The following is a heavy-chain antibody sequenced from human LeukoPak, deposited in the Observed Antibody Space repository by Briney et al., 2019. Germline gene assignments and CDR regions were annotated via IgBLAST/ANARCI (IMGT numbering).Heavy chain of an antibody. Sequence: GGSLRLSCAASGFTFSSYSMNWVRQAPGKGLEWVSSISSSSSYIYYADSVKGRFTISRDNAKNSLYLQMNSVRAEHTAVFYCAKGGAVAGRGGGQGPLVTVSS. D-gene: IGHD6-19*01. CDR1: GFTFSSYS. V-gene: IGHV3-21*01. CDR3: AKGGAVAGRG. CDR2: ISSSSSYI. J-gene: IGHJ4*02.